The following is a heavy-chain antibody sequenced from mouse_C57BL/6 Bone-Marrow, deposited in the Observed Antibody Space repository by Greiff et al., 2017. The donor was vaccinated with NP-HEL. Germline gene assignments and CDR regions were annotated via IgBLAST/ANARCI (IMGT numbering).Heavy chain of an antibody. J-gene: IGHJ2*01. CDR2: IDPEDGDT. CDR3: TNLLIYYYGSSWGFDY. D-gene: IGHD1-1*01. Sequence: VQLKESGAELVRPGASVKLSCTASGFNIKDYYMHWVKQRPEQGLEWIGRIDPEDGDTEYAPKFQGKATMTADTSSNTAYLQLSSLTSEDTAVYYCTNLLIYYYGSSWGFDYWGQGTTLTVSS. V-gene: IGHV14-1*01. CDR1: GFNIKDYY.